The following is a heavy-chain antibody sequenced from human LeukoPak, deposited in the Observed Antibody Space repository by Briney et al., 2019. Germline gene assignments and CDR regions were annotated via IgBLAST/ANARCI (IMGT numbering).Heavy chain of an antibody. V-gene: IGHV4-59*01. J-gene: IGHJ3*02. CDR3: ARLRGSSLDAFDI. Sequence: PSETLSLTCTVSGGSISSYYWSWIRQPPGKGLEWIGYIYYSGSTNYNPSLKSRVTMSVDTSKNQFSLKLSSVTAADTAVYYCARLRGSSLDAFDIWGQGTVVTVSS. CDR2: IYYSGST. CDR1: GGSISSYY. D-gene: IGHD6-13*01.